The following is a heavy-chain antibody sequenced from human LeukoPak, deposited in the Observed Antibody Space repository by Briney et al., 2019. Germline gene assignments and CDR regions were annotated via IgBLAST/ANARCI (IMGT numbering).Heavy chain of an antibody. Sequence: GGSLRLSCAASGFTFSDYYMSWVRQAPGKGLEWVSFLSGSGEIIYYAASVKGRFTISRDNAKNSLYLQMNSLRAEDTAVYHCARAGQNNWFDPWGQGTLVTVSS. J-gene: IGHJ5*02. CDR1: GFTFSDYY. CDR3: ARAGQNNWFDP. CDR2: LSGSGEII. V-gene: IGHV3-11*01.